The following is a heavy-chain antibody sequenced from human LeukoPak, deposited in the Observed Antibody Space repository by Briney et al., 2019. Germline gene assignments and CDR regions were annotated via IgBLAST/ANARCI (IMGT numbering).Heavy chain of an antibody. CDR2: IYSGGST. V-gene: IGHV3-66*01. CDR3: AREGGSYYGYFDY. CDR1: GFTVSSYY. Sequence: GGSLRLSCAASGFTVSSYYMSWVRQAPGKGLEWVSVIYSGGSTYYADSVKGRFTISRDNSKHTLYLQMNSLRAEDTAVYYCAREGGSYYGYFDYWRQGTLVTVSS. J-gene: IGHJ4*02. D-gene: IGHD1-26*01.